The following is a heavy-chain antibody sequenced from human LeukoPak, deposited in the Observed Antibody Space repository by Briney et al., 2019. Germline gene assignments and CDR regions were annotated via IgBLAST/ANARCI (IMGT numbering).Heavy chain of an antibody. CDR2: IYPGDSDT. CDR3: ASLSIVVVSTDAFDI. Sequence: GESLKISCKGSGYSFTSYWIGWVRQMPGKGLEWMGIIYPGDSDTRYSLSFQGQVTISADKSISTAYLQWSSLKASDTAMYYCASLSIVVVSTDAFDIWGQGTMVTVSS. D-gene: IGHD3-22*01. V-gene: IGHV5-51*01. CDR1: GYSFTSYW. J-gene: IGHJ3*02.